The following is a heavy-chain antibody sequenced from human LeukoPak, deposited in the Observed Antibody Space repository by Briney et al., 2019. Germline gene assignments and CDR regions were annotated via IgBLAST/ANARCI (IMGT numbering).Heavy chain of an antibody. D-gene: IGHD6-19*01. V-gene: IGHV4-4*07. J-gene: IGHJ5*02. Sequence: SETLSLTCTVSGGSISSYYWSWIRQPAGKGLEWIGRIYTSGSTNYNPSLESRVTISLDTSKNRFSLKLTSVTATDTAVYYCARTPPYSSVNYFDPWGQGTLVTVSS. CDR2: IYTSGST. CDR1: GGSISSYY. CDR3: ARTPPYSSVNYFDP.